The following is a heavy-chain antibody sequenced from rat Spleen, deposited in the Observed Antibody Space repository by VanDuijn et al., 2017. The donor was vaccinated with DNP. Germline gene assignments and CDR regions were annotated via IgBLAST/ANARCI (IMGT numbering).Heavy chain of an antibody. CDR2: FIYDGSST. CDR3: TTRLQWDVMDA. Sequence: EVQLVESDGGLVQPGRSLKLSCAASGFTFSDYYMAWVRQAPTKGLEWVATFIYDGSSTYYRDSVKGRFNISRDNAKSTLYLQMDSLRSEDTATYYCTTRLQWDVMDAWGQGASVTVSS. CDR1: GFTFSDYY. V-gene: IGHV5-20*01. D-gene: IGHD1-1*01. J-gene: IGHJ4*01.